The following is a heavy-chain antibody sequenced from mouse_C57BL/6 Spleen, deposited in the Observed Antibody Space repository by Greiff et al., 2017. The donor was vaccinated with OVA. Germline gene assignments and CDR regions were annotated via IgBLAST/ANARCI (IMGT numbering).Heavy chain of an antibody. D-gene: IGHD2-3*01. CDR3: AREGYDGNYERCAY. V-gene: IGHV1-82*01. Sequence: VQLQQSGPELVKPGASVKISCKASGYAFSSSWMNWVKQRPGKGLEWIGRIYPGDGDTNYNGKFKGKATLTADKSSSTAYMQLSSLTSEDSAVYFCAREGYDGNYERCAYWGQGTLVTVSA. J-gene: IGHJ3*01. CDR2: IYPGDGDT. CDR1: GYAFSSSW.